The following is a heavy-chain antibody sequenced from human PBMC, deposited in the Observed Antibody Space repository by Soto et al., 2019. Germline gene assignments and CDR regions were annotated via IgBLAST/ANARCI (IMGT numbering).Heavy chain of an antibody. J-gene: IGHJ4*02. CDR3: ARGSDCSGGSCYSGY. V-gene: IGHV3-53*04. CDR2: IYSGGST. Sequence: EVQLVESGGGLVQPGGSLRLSCAASGFTVSSNYMSWVRQAPGKGLERVSVIYSGGSTYYADSVKGRFTISRHNSKNTLYLQMNSLRAEDTAVYYCARGSDCSGGSCYSGYWGQGTLVTVSS. D-gene: IGHD2-15*01. CDR1: GFTVSSNY.